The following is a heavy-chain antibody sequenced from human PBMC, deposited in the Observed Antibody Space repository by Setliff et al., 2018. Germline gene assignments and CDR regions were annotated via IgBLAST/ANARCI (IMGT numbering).Heavy chain of an antibody. V-gene: IGHV5-51*01. Sequence: GESLKISCKASGYSFTTYWIAWVRQMPGKGLGWMGVIYPGDYDTSYSPSFQGRVTISVDKSSNTAYLQWSSLKASDTAMYYCARVGPLTDDAFDIWGQGTMVTVSS. J-gene: IGHJ3*02. CDR3: ARVGPLTDDAFDI. D-gene: IGHD1-26*01. CDR2: IYPGDYDT. CDR1: GYSFTTYW.